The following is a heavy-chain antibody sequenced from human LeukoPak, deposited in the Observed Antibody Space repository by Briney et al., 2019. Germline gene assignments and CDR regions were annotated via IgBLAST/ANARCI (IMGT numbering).Heavy chain of an antibody. CDR3: ARAPPYSSSWYVY. J-gene: IGHJ4*02. D-gene: IGHD6-13*01. CDR1: GGSFSGYY. CDR2: INHSGST. Sequence: PSETLSLTCAVYGGSFSGYYWSWIRQPPGKGLEWIGEINHSGSTNYNPSLKSRVTISVDTSKNQFFLKLSSVTAADTAVYYCARAPPYSSSWYVYWGQGTLVTVSS. V-gene: IGHV4-34*01.